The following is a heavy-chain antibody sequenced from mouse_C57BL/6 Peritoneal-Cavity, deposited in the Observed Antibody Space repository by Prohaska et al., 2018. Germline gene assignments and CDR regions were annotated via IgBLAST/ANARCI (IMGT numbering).Heavy chain of an antibody. CDR3: ALLITTVVAEYYFDY. CDR2: INPNNGGT. Sequence: TDYYINWVKQSHGKSLEWIGDINPNNGGTSYNQKFKGKATLAVDKSSSTAYMELRSLTSEDSAVYYCALLITTVVAEYYFDYWGQGTTLTVSS. CDR1: TDYY. J-gene: IGHJ2*01. V-gene: IGHV1-26*01. D-gene: IGHD1-1*01.